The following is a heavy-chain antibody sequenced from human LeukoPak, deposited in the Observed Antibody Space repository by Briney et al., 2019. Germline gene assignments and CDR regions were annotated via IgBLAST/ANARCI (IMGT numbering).Heavy chain of an antibody. J-gene: IGHJ3*01. CDR2: INPNTGDT. Sequence: GASVKVSCKASGYPFIDYYLHWVRQAPGQGLEWMGCINPNTGDTNSAQNFQGRVIMTRDTSITTAYMGLSRLKSDDTALYYCASKGAGHCYDASCMGSFDLWGQGTTVAVSS. CDR3: ASKGAGHCYDASCMGSFDL. V-gene: IGHV1-2*02. D-gene: IGHD2-15*01. CDR1: GYPFIDYY.